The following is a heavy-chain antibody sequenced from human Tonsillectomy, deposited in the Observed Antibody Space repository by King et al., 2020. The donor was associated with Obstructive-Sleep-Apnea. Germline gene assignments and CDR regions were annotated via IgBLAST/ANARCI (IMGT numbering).Heavy chain of an antibody. CDR1: GYSFTSYW. CDR3: ARLSIAARPDDYYYGMDV. Sequence: VQLVESGAEVKKPGESLRISCKGSGYSFTSYWISWVRQMPGKGLEWMGRIDPSDSYTNYSPSFQGHVTISADKSISTAYLQWSSLKASDTAMYYCARLSIAARPDDYYYGMDVWGQGTTVTVSS. D-gene: IGHD6-6*01. V-gene: IGHV5-10-1*03. CDR2: IDPSDSYT. J-gene: IGHJ6*02.